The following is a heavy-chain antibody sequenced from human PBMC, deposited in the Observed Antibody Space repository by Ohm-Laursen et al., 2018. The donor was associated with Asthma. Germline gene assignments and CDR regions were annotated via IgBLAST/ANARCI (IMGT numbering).Heavy chain of an antibody. Sequence: SLRLSCTASGFTFSSYGMHWVRQAPGKGLEWVAVISYDGSNKYYADSVKGRFTISRDNSKNTLYLQMNSLRAEDTAVYYCAKLVGAKGYWGQGTLVTVSS. D-gene: IGHD1-26*01. CDR2: ISYDGSNK. CDR3: AKLVGAKGY. CDR1: GFTFSSYG. J-gene: IGHJ4*02. V-gene: IGHV3-30*18.